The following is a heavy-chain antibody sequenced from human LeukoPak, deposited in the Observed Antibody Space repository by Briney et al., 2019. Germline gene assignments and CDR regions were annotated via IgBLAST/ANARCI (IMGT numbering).Heavy chain of an antibody. V-gene: IGHV1-18*01. D-gene: IGHD3-3*01. Sequence: ASVKVSCKASGYTFTSYGISWVRQAPGQGLEWMGWISAYNGNTNYAQKFQGRVTMTRDTSISTAYMELSRLRSDDTAVYYCARGGHYDFWSGYYGGDFDYWGQGTLVTVSS. CDR1: GYTFTSYG. CDR2: ISAYNGNT. CDR3: ARGGHYDFWSGYYGGDFDY. J-gene: IGHJ4*02.